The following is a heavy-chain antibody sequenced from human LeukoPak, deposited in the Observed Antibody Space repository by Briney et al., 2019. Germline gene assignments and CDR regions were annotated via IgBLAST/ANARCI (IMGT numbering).Heavy chain of an antibody. D-gene: IGHD6-13*01. CDR2: IHFSGIT. V-gene: IGHV4-59*12. Sequence: PSETLSLTCSVSGGSISGYHWSWIRQPPGKGLEWIGYIHFSGITNYSPSLKSRVTISLDTSKNQFSLKLSSVTAADTAVYYCARGSYSSSWSTYDYWGQGTLVTVSS. CDR1: GGSISGYH. CDR3: ARGSYSSSWSTYDY. J-gene: IGHJ4*02.